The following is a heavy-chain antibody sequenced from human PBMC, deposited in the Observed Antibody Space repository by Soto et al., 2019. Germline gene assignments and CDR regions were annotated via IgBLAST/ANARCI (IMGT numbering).Heavy chain of an antibody. D-gene: IGHD3-10*01. CDR1: GGSFSGDY. CDR3: ARGMAYYYGSGSYYNPYYFDY. Sequence: SETLSLTCAVYGGSFSGDYWSWIRQPPGKGLEWIGEINHSGSTNYNPSLKSRVTISVDTSKNQFSLKLSSVTAADTAVYYCARGMAYYYGSGSYYNPYYFDYWGQGTLVTVSS. J-gene: IGHJ4*02. V-gene: IGHV4-34*01. CDR2: INHSGST.